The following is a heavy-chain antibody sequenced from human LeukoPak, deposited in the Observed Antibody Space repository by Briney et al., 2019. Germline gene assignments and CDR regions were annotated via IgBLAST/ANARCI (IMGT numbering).Heavy chain of an antibody. J-gene: IGHJ4*02. D-gene: IGHD3-10*01. Sequence: SGGSLRLSCAVSGLIFSNYWMTWVRQAPGKGLEWVANIKEDGSETYYVDSVKGRFTISRDNDKNTLYLQMNSLRAEDTAVYYCEAYGSVWGQGTLVIVSS. CDR2: IKEDGSET. V-gene: IGHV3-7*03. CDR3: EAYGSV. CDR1: GLIFSNYW.